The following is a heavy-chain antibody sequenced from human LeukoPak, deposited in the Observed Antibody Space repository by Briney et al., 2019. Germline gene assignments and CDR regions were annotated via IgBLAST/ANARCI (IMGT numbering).Heavy chain of an antibody. Sequence: GGSLRLSCVASGFSFSSYGMHWVRQAPGKGLEWVAYIRYDGINEYYADSVKGRFTISRDLSKNTLFLQMNSLRPEDTAVYYCSKDRGVFGVAYSLDYWGQGTLVTVSS. J-gene: IGHJ4*02. CDR2: IRYDGINE. CDR1: GFSFSSYG. V-gene: IGHV3-30*02. D-gene: IGHD3-3*01. CDR3: SKDRGVFGVAYSLDY.